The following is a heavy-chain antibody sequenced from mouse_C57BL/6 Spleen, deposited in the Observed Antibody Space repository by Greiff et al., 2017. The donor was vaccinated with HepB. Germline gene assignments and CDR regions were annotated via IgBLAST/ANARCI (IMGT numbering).Heavy chain of an antibody. CDR1: GFSLSTSGMG. V-gene: IGHV8-12*01. Sequence: QVTLKESGPGILQSSQTLSLTCSFSGFSLSTSGMGVSWIRQPSGKGLEWLAHIYWDDDKRYNPSLKSRLTNSKDTSRNQVFLKITSVDTADTATYYCASGEDSSGDWFAYWGQGTLVTVSA. CDR2: IYWDDDK. J-gene: IGHJ3*01. CDR3: ASGEDSSGDWFAY. D-gene: IGHD3-2*02.